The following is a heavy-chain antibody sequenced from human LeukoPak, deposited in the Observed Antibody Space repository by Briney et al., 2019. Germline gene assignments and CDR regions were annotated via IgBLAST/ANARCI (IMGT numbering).Heavy chain of an antibody. CDR3: ARVAVTGYNWFDP. Sequence: SETLSLTCSVSGGSISSYYWSWIRQPAGKGLEWIGRIYSSGSTNYNPSFQSRVTMSLDTSKSQFSLKLSSVTAADTAVYYCARVAVTGYNWFDPWGQGTLVTVSS. D-gene: IGHD2-21*02. CDR2: IYSSGST. CDR1: GGSISSYY. J-gene: IGHJ5*02. V-gene: IGHV4-4*07.